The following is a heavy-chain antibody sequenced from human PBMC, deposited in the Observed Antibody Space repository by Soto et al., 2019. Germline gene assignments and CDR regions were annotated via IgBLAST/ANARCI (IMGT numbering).Heavy chain of an antibody. V-gene: IGHV3-23*01. CDR3: AKEAGYSSGWDTFDY. D-gene: IGHD6-19*01. CDR2: ISGSGVST. Sequence: ESGGGLVQPGGSLRLSCVAFGFTFSSYAMSWVRQAPGKGLEWVSAISGSGVSTYYADSVKGRFTISRDNSKNTLYLQMNSLRAEDTAVYYCAKEAGYSSGWDTFDYWGQGTLVTVSS. CDR1: GFTFSSYA. J-gene: IGHJ4*02.